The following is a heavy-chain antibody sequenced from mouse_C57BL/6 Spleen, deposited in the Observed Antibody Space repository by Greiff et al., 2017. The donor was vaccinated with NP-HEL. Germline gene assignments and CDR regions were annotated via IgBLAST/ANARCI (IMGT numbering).Heavy chain of an antibody. CDR1: GFTFSSYT. CDR2: ISGGGGNT. CDR3: AREGFAY. J-gene: IGHJ3*01. Sequence: EVKVVESGGGLVKPGGSLNLSCAASGFTFSSYTMSWVRQTPEKRLEWVATISGGGGNTYYPDSVKGRFTISRDNAKNTLYLQMSSLRSEDTALYYCAREGFAYWGQGTLVTVSA. V-gene: IGHV5-9*01.